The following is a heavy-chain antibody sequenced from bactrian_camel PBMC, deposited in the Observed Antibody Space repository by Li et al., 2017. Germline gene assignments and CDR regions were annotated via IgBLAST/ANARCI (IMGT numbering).Heavy chain of an antibody. V-gene: IGHV3S44*01. CDR3: AAGGGYCSGGLVARQFVY. D-gene: IGHD3*01. J-gene: IGHJ4*01. Sequence: DVQLVESGGGSVQAGGSLILSCAFSGATYSRRCMAWFRQAPGKGREAVASIAVDGTTTYADSVKGRFTISRDNAKSTLYLQMNSLKPEDTAMYYCAAGGGYCSGGLVARQFVYWGQGTQVTVS. CDR1: GATYSRRC. CDR2: SIAVDGTT.